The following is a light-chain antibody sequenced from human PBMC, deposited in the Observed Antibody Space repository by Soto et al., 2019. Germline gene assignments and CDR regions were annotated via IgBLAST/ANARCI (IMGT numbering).Light chain of an antibody. J-gene: IGLJ2*01. V-gene: IGLV2-11*01. CDR2: DVT. CDR3: CSFAGL. Sequence: QSALTQPRSVSGSPGQSVAISCAGTSSDVGRYNYVSWYQQYPGKAPKLIIYDVTKRPSGVPDRFSGSKSGNTASLTISGRQAADEADYYCCSFAGLFGGGTKLTVL. CDR1: SSDVGRYNY.